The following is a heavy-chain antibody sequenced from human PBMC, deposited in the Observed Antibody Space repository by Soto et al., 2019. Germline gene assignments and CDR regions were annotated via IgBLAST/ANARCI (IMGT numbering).Heavy chain of an antibody. CDR1: GFTFSQYA. D-gene: IGHD3-10*01. Sequence: EVQLLESGGGLVQPGGSLRLSCAASGFTFSQYAMNWVRQAPGKGLEWVSGISGSGGSTYYADSVKGRFTISRDNSKNTLYLQMNSLRAEDTATYFCAHGSGSCLWGQGTLVTVSS. CDR2: ISGSGGST. CDR3: AHGSGSCL. J-gene: IGHJ4*02. V-gene: IGHV3-23*01.